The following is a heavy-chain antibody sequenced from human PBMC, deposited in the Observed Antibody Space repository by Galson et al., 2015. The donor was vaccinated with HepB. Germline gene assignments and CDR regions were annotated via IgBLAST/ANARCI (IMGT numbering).Heavy chain of an antibody. CDR3: ARHCAICDFWSGYYYMDV. CDR2: IDPSDSYT. V-gene: IGHV5-10-1*01. CDR1: GYSFTSYW. J-gene: IGHJ6*03. D-gene: IGHD3-3*01. Sequence: QSGAEVKKPGESLRISCKGSGYSFTSYWISWVRQMPGKGLEWMGRIDPSDSYTNYSPSFQGHVTISADKSISTAYLQWSSLKASDTAMYYCARHCAICDFWSGYYYMDVWGKGTTVTVSS.